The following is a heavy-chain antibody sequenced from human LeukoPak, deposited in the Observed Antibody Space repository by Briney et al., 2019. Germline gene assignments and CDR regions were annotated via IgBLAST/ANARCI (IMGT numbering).Heavy chain of an antibody. CDR3: AREVEVAAFDY. V-gene: IGHV3-48*01. D-gene: IGHD5-24*01. CDR2: ISSGSTTI. Sequence: GGSLRLSCAASGFTFSSYSMNWVRQAPGKGLEWVSYISSGSTTIYYADSVKGRFTISRDNARNSLYLQMNSLRAEDTAVYYCAREVEVAAFDYWGQGTLVTVSS. CDR1: GFTFSSYS. J-gene: IGHJ4*02.